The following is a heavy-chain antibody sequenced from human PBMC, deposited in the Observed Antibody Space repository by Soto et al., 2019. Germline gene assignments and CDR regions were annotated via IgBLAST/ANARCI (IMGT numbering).Heavy chain of an antibody. D-gene: IGHD6-13*01. CDR3: ASRIAAAGAFDY. CDR1: GGSISSGGYY. J-gene: IGHJ4*02. Sequence: SETLSLTCTVSGGSISSGGYYWSWIRQHPGKGLEWIGYIYYSGSTYYNPSLKRRVTISADTSKNQFSLKLSSVTAADTAVYYCASRIAAAGAFDYWGQGTLVTVSS. V-gene: IGHV4-31*03. CDR2: IYYSGST.